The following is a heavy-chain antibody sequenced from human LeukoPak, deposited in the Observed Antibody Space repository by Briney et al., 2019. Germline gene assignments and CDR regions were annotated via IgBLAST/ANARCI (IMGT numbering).Heavy chain of an antibody. J-gene: IGHJ4*02. CDR3: ARDWGGSSWYDY. V-gene: IGHV4-61*01. CDR1: GGSVSSGSYY. D-gene: IGHD6-13*01. Sequence: SETLSLTCTVSGGSVSSGSYYWSWIRQPPGKGLEWIGYIYYSGSTNYNPTLKSRVTISVGTSKNQFSLKLSSVTAADTAVYYCARDWGGSSWYDYWGQGTLVTVSS. CDR2: IYYSGST.